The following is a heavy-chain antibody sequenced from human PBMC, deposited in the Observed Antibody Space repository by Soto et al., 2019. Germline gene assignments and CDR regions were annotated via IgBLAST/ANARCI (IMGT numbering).Heavy chain of an antibody. J-gene: IGHJ6*02. D-gene: IGHD6-13*01. Sequence: GGSLRLSCAASGFTFSSYGMHWVRQAPGKGLEWVAVISYDGSNKYYADSVKGRFTISRDNSKNTLYLQMNSLRAEDTAVYYCAKDREQQLGPYYYYYGMDVWGQGTTVTV. CDR3: AKDREQQLGPYYYYYGMDV. CDR2: ISYDGSNK. CDR1: GFTFSSYG. V-gene: IGHV3-30*18.